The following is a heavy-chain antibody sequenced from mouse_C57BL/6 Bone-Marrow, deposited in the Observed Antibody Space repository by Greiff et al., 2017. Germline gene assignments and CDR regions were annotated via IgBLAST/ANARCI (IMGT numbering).Heavy chain of an antibody. J-gene: IGHJ2*01. D-gene: IGHD3-3*01. CDR2: IDPSDSYT. V-gene: IGHV1-59*01. CDR3: ARGGTGDY. Sequence: VQLQQPGAELVRPGTSVKLSCKASGYTFTSYWMHWVKQRPGQGLEWIGVIDPSDSYTNYNQKFKGKATLTVDTSSSTAYMQLSSLTSEDSAVYYCARGGTGDYWGQGTTRTVSS. CDR1: GYTFTSYW.